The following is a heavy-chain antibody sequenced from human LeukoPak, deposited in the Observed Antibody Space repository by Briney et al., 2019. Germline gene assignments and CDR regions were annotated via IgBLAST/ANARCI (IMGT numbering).Heavy chain of an antibody. D-gene: IGHD2-2*01. V-gene: IGHV3-33*01. CDR2: IWYDGSNK. J-gene: IGHJ6*02. Sequence: GGSLRLSCAASGFTFSSYGMHRVRQAPGKGLEWVAVIWYDGSNKYYADSVKGRFTISRDNSKNTLYLQMNSLRAEDTAVYYCARGPTIYYYYGMDVWGQGTTVTVSS. CDR1: GFTFSSYG. CDR3: ARGPTIYYYYGMDV.